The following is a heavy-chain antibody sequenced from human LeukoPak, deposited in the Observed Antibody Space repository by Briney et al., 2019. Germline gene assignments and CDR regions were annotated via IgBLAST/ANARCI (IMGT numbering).Heavy chain of an antibody. Sequence: ASVKVSCKASGYTFTDYYIHWVRQAPGQGLEWMGWINPNTGGTNYARKVQGRVTMTRDTSISTVYMELSRLRSDDTAVYYCVRDLEDCSGGDCYWFDPWGQGTLVTVSS. CDR3: VRDLEDCSGGDCYWFDP. CDR1: GYTFTDYY. V-gene: IGHV1-2*02. CDR2: INPNTGGT. D-gene: IGHD2-21*01. J-gene: IGHJ5*02.